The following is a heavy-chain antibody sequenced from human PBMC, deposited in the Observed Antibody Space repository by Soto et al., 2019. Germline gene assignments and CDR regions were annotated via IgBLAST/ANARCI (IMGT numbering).Heavy chain of an antibody. V-gene: IGHV3-23*01. CDR3: AKDAPGSGWLSDY. CDR2: ISGNGGT. Sequence: GGPLRLSCAASGCTFRIYAMSWVSQAPGKGLEWVSTISGNGGTSYADFVRGRFIISRDNSKNTLYLQMNSLRAEDTAIYYCAKDAPGSGWLSDYWGQGTRVPVSS. J-gene: IGHJ4*02. CDR1: GCTFRIYA. D-gene: IGHD3-22*01.